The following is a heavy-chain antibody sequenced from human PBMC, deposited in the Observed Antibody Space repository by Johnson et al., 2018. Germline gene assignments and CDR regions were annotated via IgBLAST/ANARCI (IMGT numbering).Heavy chain of an antibody. Sequence: VQLQESGGGLVQIGGSLRLSCVVSGFTFRDHWMTWVRQSPGKGLEWVADLKKDGSQKEYGDSVKGRFTISRDDAKNSVYLEMNSRRAEDTAVYYCARDPADGAWGAFDLWGQGTMVTVSS. CDR1: GFTFRDHW. D-gene: IGHD4/OR15-4a*01. CDR2: LKKDGSQK. V-gene: IGHV3-7*01. CDR3: ARDPADGAWGAFDL. J-gene: IGHJ3*01.